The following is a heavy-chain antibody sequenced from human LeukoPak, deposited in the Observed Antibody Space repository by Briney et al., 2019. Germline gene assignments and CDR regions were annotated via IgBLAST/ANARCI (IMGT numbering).Heavy chain of an antibody. J-gene: IGHJ3*02. D-gene: IGHD3-9*01. CDR3: ARQSRGTYYDILTGYSPGAFDI. CDR2: IYYSGST. Sequence: PSETLSLTCTVSGGSISSYYWSWIRQPPGKGLEWIGYIYYSGSTNYNPSLKSRVTISVDTSKNQFSLKLSSVTAADTAVYYCARQSRGTYYDILTGYSPGAFDIWGQGTMVTVSS. CDR1: GGSISSYY. V-gene: IGHV4-59*08.